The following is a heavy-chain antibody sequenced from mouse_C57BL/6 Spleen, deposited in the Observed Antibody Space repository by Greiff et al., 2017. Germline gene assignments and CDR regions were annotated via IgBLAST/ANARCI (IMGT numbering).Heavy chain of an antibody. J-gene: IGHJ3*01. Sequence: QVQLQQSGAELVRPGASVTLSCKASGYTFTDYEMPWVKQTPVHGLEWIGAIDPETGGTAYNQKFKGKAILTADKSSSTAYMELRSLTSEDSAVYYCTRRTYYDYDEGAYWGQGTLVTVSA. D-gene: IGHD2-4*01. V-gene: IGHV1-15*01. CDR3: TRRTYYDYDEGAY. CDR2: IDPETGGT. CDR1: GYTFTDYE.